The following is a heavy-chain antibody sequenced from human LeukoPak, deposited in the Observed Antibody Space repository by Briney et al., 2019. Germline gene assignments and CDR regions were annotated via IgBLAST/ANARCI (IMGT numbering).Heavy chain of an antibody. CDR2: FDPEDGET. J-gene: IGHJ4*02. V-gene: IGHV1-24*01. CDR1: GYTLTELS. D-gene: IGHD3-10*01. Sequence: ASVKVSCKVSGYTLTELSMHWVRQAPGKGLEWMGGFDPEDGETIYAQKFQGRVTMTEDTSTDTAYMELSSLRSEDTAVYYCATVYYYGSGTEIYYFDYWGQGTLVTVSS. CDR3: ATVYYYGSGTEIYYFDY.